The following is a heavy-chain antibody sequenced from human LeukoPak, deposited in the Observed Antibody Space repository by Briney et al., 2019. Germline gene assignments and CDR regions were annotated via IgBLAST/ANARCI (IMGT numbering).Heavy chain of an antibody. CDR3: ARDQFAFGLFDY. J-gene: IGHJ4*02. CDR2: IYSGGST. V-gene: IGHV3-53*01. D-gene: IGHD3/OR15-3a*01. Sequence: GGSLGLSCEAPGLTVSSNYMSWVRQAPGKGLEWVSVIYSGGSTYYADSVKGRFTISRDSSKNTLYLQMNSLRAEDTAVYYCARDQFAFGLFDYWGQGTLVTVSS. CDR1: GLTVSSNY.